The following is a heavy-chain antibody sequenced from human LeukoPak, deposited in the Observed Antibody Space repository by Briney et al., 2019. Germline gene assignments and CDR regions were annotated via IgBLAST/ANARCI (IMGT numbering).Heavy chain of an antibody. Sequence: PGGSLRLSCTASGFTFGDYAMSWVRQAPGKGLEWVGFIRSKAYGGTTEYAASVKGRFTISRDDSKSIAYLQMNSLKTEDTAVYYCTRTRCSGGSCYFDYWGQGTLVTVSS. J-gene: IGHJ4*02. V-gene: IGHV3-49*04. CDR1: GFTFGDYA. CDR3: TRTRCSGGSCYFDY. D-gene: IGHD2-15*01. CDR2: IRSKAYGGTT.